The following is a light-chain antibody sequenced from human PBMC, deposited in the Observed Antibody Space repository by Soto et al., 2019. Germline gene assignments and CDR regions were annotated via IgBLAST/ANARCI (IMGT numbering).Light chain of an antibody. CDR1: SSDVGSYKL. J-gene: IGLJ2*01. CDR2: EGN. CDR3: CSYAGSRTWV. Sequence: QSVLTQPASVSGSPGQSITISCTGTSSDVGSYKLVSWYQQHPGKAPKLIIYEGNKRPSGVSNRFSGSKSGNTASLTISGLQAEDEADYYCCSYAGSRTWVFGGGTKLPS. V-gene: IGLV2-23*01.